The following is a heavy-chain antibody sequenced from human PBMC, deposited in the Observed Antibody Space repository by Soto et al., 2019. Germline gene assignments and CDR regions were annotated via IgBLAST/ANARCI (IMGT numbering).Heavy chain of an antibody. CDR2: IINTGGDT. J-gene: IGHJ4*02. V-gene: IGHV3-23*01. CDR1: GLTFSRYA. Sequence: PGGSLRLSCVVSGLTFSRYAMSWVRQAPGKGLEWVSAIINTGGDTLYADSVKARFTISRDNFKNTLYLQMNSLRAEDAAIYCCAKASGESYPESRVFDQWGQGTRVTVSS. CDR3: AKASGESYPESRVFDQ. D-gene: IGHD1-26*01.